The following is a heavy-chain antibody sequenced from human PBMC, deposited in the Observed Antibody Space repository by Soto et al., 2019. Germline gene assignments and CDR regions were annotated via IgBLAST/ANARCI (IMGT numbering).Heavy chain of an antibody. D-gene: IGHD3-22*01. CDR1: RFSFSGYY. Sequence: PGGSLRLCCAASRFSFSGYYMSWIRQAPGKGLEWGSYIISSCSTIYYADSVKGRFTISRDNAKNSLYLQMNSLRAEDTAVYYCARSHLYYDSSGYPDYWGQG. CDR3: ARSHLYYDSSGYPDY. CDR2: IISSCSTI. V-gene: IGHV3-11*01. J-gene: IGHJ4*02.